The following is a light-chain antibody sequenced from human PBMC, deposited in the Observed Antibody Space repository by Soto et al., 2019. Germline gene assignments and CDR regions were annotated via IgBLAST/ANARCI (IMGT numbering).Light chain of an antibody. J-gene: IGLJ2*01. CDR1: SSDVGGYNY. V-gene: IGLV2-14*01. Sequence: QSVLTQPASVSGSPGQSITISCTGTSSDVGGYNYVSWYQQHPDKAPNLMIYEVRNRPSGVSNRFSGSKSGNTASLTISGLQAEDEADYYCSSYTSSSTPVFGGGTKLTVL. CDR2: EVR. CDR3: SSYTSSSTPV.